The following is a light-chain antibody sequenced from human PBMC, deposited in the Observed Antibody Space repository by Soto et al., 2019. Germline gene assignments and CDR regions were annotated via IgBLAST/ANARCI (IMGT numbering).Light chain of an antibody. CDR2: DAS. CDR3: QQRSDWPLT. J-gene: IGKJ4*01. V-gene: IGKV3-11*01. CDR1: QSVSRY. Sequence: EIVLTQSPVTLSLSPGERATLSCRASQSVSRYLAWYQQKPGQPPRLLIYDASKRATGVPARFSGSGSGTDFTLTISSLEPEDFAFYYCQQRSDWPLTFGGGTDVEI.